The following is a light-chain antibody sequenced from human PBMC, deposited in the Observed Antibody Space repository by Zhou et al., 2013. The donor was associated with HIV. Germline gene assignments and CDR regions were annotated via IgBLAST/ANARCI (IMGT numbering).Light chain of an antibody. CDR3: QQYERSPPIT. Sequence: EIVLTQSPRTLSVSPGESATVSCRASQTVINNYLAWYQQKDGQPPSLLIYRASTRAADTPDRFSASGSGTDFTLSISRVEPEDFAVYYCQQYERSPPITFGQGTRLEI. J-gene: IGKJ5*01. CDR2: RAS. CDR1: QTVINNY. V-gene: IGKV3-20*01.